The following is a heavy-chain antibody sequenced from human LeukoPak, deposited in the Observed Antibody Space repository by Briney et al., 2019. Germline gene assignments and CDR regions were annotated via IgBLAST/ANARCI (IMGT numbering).Heavy chain of an antibody. J-gene: IGHJ4*02. V-gene: IGHV4-39*07. CDR1: GGSISSSSYY. CDR3: ARDTSPAVGNDY. CDR2: IYYSGST. D-gene: IGHD6-13*01. Sequence: SETLSLTCTVSGGSISSSSYYWGWIRQPPGKGLEWIGSIYYSGSTYYTPSLKSRVTISVDTSKHQFSLKLSSVTAADTAVYYCARDTSPAVGNDYWGQGTLVTVSS.